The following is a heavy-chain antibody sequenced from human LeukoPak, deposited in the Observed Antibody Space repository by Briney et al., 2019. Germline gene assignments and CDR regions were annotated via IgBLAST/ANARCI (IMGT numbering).Heavy chain of an antibody. D-gene: IGHD3-10*01. CDR3: ARTMVRGDSDY. CDR2: INPNSGGT. CDR1: GYTFTGYY. Sequence: ASVKVSCKASGYTFTGYYMHWVRQAPGQGLEWMGRINPNSGGTNYAQKFQGRVTMARDTSISTAYMELSRLRSDDTAVYYCARTMVRGDSDYWGQGTLVTVSS. J-gene: IGHJ4*02. V-gene: IGHV1-2*06.